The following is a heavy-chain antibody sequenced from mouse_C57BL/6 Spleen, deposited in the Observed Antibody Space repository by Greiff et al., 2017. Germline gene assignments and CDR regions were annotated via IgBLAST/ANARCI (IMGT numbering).Heavy chain of an antibody. CDR1: GYTFTDYE. V-gene: IGHV1-15*01. CDR3: TRWDYYGSSYLYYFDY. J-gene: IGHJ2*01. D-gene: IGHD1-1*01. Sequence: VKLQESGAELVRPGASVTLSCKASGYTFTDYEMHWVKQTPVHGLEWIGAIDPETGGTAYNQKFKGKAILTADKSSSTAYMELRSLTSEDSAVYYCTRWDYYGSSYLYYFDYWGQGTTLTVSS. CDR2: IDPETGGT.